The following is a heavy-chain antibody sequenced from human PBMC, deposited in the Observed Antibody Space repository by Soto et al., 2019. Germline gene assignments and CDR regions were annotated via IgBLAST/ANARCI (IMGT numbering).Heavy chain of an antibody. CDR1: GFTVSSNY. D-gene: IGHD5-18*01. V-gene: IGHV3-53*02. Sequence: EVQLVETGGGLIQPGGSLRLSCAASGFTVSSNYMSWVRQAPGKGLEGVSVIYSGGSTYYADSVKGRFTISRDNSKNTLYLQMNSLRAEDTAVYYCARGVRGYSYGPPFDAFDIWGQGTMVTVSS. CDR2: IYSGGST. J-gene: IGHJ3*02. CDR3: ARGVRGYSYGPPFDAFDI.